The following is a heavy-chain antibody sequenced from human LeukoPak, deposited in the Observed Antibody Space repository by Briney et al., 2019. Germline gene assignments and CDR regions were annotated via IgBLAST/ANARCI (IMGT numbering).Heavy chain of an antibody. CDR3: ARDRDGYNCFDY. CDR1: GVTFSSYA. Sequence: ASVKVSCKASGVTFSSYAISWVRQAPGQGLEWMGGIIPIFGTANYAQKFQGRVTITADESTSTAYMELSSLRSEDTAVYYCARDRDGYNCFDYWGQGTLVTVSS. V-gene: IGHV1-69*13. CDR2: IIPIFGTA. D-gene: IGHD5-24*01. J-gene: IGHJ4*02.